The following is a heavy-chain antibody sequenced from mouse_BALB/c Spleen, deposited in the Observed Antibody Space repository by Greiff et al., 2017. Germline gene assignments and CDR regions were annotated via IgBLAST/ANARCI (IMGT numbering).Heavy chain of an antibody. CDR2: IRSKSNNYAT. D-gene: IGHD2-4*01. CDR3: VRLGDYDYAMDY. Sequence: VQLKQSGGGLVQPKGSLKLSCAASGFTFNTYAMNWVRQAPGKGLEWVARIRSKSNNYATYYADSVKDRFTISRDDSQSMLYLQMNNLKTEDTAMYYCVRLGDYDYAMDYWGQGTSVTVSS. V-gene: IGHV10-1*02. J-gene: IGHJ4*01. CDR1: GFTFNTYA.